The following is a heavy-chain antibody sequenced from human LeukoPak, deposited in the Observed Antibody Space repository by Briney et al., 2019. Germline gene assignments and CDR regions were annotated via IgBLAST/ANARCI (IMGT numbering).Heavy chain of an antibody. V-gene: IGHV4-30-2*01. Sequence: SETLSLTCAVSGGSISSGGDSWSWIRQPPGKGLEWIGYIYHSGSTYYNPSLKSRVTISVDRSKDQFSLKLSSVTAADTAVYYCARAYCGGDCYSGIYYFDYWGQGTLVTVSS. CDR1: GGSISSGGDS. CDR3: ARAYCGGDCYSGIYYFDY. D-gene: IGHD2-21*02. J-gene: IGHJ4*02. CDR2: IYHSGST.